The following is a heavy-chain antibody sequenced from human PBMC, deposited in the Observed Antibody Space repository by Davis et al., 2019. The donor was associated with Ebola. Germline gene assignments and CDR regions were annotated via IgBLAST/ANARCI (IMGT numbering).Heavy chain of an antibody. Sequence: GGSLRLSCTASGFTFGAYAMSWVRQAPGKGLEWVSAISGSGGSTYYADSVKGRFTISRDNSKNTLYLQMDTLRVEDTALYYCTKGQGYFLDYWGQGTLVTVSS. J-gene: IGHJ4*02. V-gene: IGHV3-23*01. CDR1: GFTFGAYA. D-gene: IGHD6-13*01. CDR2: ISGSGGST. CDR3: TKGQGYFLDY.